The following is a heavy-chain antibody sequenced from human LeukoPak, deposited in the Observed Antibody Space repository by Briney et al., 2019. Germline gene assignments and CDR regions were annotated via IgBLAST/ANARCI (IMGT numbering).Heavy chain of an antibody. D-gene: IGHD1-1*01. J-gene: IGHJ3*02. CDR2: ISGSGGST. V-gene: IGHV3-23*01. Sequence: GGSLRLSCVVSGFTFSSYAMSWVRQAPGKGLEWVSGISGSGGSTYYADSVKGRFTVSRDNPKNTLYLQMNSLRAEDTAVYYCGRQNAQAAVDIWGQGTMVTVSS. CDR1: GFTFSSYA. CDR3: GRQNAQAAVDI.